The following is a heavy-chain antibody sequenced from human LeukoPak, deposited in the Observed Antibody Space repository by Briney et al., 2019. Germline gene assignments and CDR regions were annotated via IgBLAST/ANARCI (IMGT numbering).Heavy chain of an antibody. D-gene: IGHD1/OR15-1a*01. V-gene: IGHV3-30*02. J-gene: IGHJ6*03. CDR2: IRYDGSNK. CDR3: ARFQLEQAYYYYYMDV. CDR1: GFTFSSYG. Sequence: GGSLRLSCAASGFTFSSYGMHWVRQAPGKGLEWVAFIRYDGSNKYYADSVKGRFTISRDNAKNTLYLQMNSLRAEDTAVYYCARFQLEQAYYYYYMDVWGKGTTVTISS.